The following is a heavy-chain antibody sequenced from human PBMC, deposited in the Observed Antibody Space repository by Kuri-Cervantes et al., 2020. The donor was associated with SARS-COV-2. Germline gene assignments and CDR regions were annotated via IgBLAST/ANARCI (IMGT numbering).Heavy chain of an antibody. Sequence: GASLKISCAASGFTFSSYSMNWVRQAPGKGLEWVSSISSSSSYIYYADSVKGRFTISRDNAKNSLYLQMNSLRAEDTAVYYCASGTAMVTASYYYGMDVWGQGTTVTVSS. CDR3: ASGTAMVTASYYYGMDV. D-gene: IGHD5-18*01. V-gene: IGHV3-21*01. CDR1: GFTFSSYS. CDR2: ISSSSSYI. J-gene: IGHJ6*02.